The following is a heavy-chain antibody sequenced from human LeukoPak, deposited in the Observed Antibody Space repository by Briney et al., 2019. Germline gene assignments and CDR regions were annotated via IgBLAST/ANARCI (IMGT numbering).Heavy chain of an antibody. Sequence: SETLSLTCTVSGASISSYYWSCLRQPPGKRLEWIAFMYYSGSTNYNPSLKSRVTISLDTSKNQFSLKLSSVTAADTAVYYCARRSISGNSWDYFDYWGQGTLVTVSS. J-gene: IGHJ4*02. V-gene: IGHV4-59*08. CDR3: ARRSISGNSWDYFDY. D-gene: IGHD4-23*01. CDR2: MYYSGST. CDR1: GASISSYY.